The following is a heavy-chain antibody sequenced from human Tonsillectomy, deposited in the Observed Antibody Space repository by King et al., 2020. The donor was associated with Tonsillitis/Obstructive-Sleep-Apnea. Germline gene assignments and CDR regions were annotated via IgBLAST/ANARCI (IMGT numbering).Heavy chain of an antibody. CDR2: IISSGDST. Sequence: VQLVESGGDLVQPGGSLRLSCAASGFTISSYAMSWARQAPGEGLEWVASIISSGDSTNYADSVQGRFTISRENSKNTLYLQMNSLRAEDTAVYYCAKNYGSASSYYMDVWGKGTTVTVSS. CDR3: AKNYGSASSYYMDV. J-gene: IGHJ6*03. D-gene: IGHD3-10*01. V-gene: IGHV3-23*04. CDR1: GFTISSYA.